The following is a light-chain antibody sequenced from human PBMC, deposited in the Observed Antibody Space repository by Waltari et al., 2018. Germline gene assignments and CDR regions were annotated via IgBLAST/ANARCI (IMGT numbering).Light chain of an antibody. CDR2: GAS. J-gene: IGKJ2*01. CDR3: QQYGGSPT. V-gene: IGKV3-20*01. Sequence: EIVLTQSPGTLSLSPGERATLCCRARQSVSSFFSWYQQKPGQSLRLLIYGASKSATGIPDSVSGRGCGTDCAFIISRVGPEDFAVFYGQQYGGSPTFGQRTKLEI. CDR1: QSVSSFF.